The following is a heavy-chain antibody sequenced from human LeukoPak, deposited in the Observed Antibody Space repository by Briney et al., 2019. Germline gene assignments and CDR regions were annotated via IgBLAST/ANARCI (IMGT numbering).Heavy chain of an antibody. J-gene: IGHJ4*02. CDR3: ARANFLYCSSTTCLFDY. D-gene: IGHD2-2*01. Sequence: ASVKVSCKASGYTFTDYHLHWVRQAPGQGFEWMGWINPNSGDTNYAQRFQGRVTMTRDTSISTAHMEMSRLRSDDTAVYYCARANFLYCSSTTCLFDYWGQGTLVTVSS. V-gene: IGHV1-2*02. CDR1: GYTFTDYH. CDR2: INPNSGDT.